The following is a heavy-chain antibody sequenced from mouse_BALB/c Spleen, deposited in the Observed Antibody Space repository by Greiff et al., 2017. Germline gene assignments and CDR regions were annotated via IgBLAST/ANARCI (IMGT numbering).Heavy chain of an antibody. CDR1: GFSLTSYG. V-gene: IGHV2-2*02. CDR3: ARRGYGNYVGYAMDY. Sequence: VKLMESGPGLVQPSQSLSITCTVSGFSLTSYGVHWVRQSPGKGLEWLGVIWSGGSTDYNAAFISRLSISKDNSKSQVFFKMNSLQANDTAIYYCARRGYGNYVGYAMDYWGQGTSVTVSS. CDR2: IWSGGST. D-gene: IGHD2-10*02. J-gene: IGHJ4*01.